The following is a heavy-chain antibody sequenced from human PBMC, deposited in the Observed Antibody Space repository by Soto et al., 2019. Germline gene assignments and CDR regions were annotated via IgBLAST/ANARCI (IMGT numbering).Heavy chain of an antibody. D-gene: IGHD4-17*01. J-gene: IGHJ4*02. CDR3: ARTTVTTNWWYFDY. CDR2: IYYSGST. Sequence: QVQLQESGPGLVKPSETLSLTCTVSGGSISSYYWSWIRQPPGKGLEWIGYIYYSGSTNYNPSLKRRVTXVVXTXTNQFPLKLSSVTAADTAVYYCARTTVTTNWWYFDYWGQGTLVTVSS. V-gene: IGHV4-59*01. CDR1: GGSISSYY.